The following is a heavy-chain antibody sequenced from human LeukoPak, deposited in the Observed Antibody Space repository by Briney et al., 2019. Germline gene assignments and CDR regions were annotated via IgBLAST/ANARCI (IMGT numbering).Heavy chain of an antibody. CDR3: ARSFAGSPIDY. Sequence: SETLSLTCAVPGYSISSGYYWGWIRQSPGKGLEWIGSIYHSGSTYCNPSLKSRVTISVDTSKNQFSLTLSSVTAADTAIYYCARSFAGSPIDYWGQGTLVTVSS. V-gene: IGHV4-38-2*01. J-gene: IGHJ4*02. D-gene: IGHD3-16*01. CDR2: IYHSGST. CDR1: GYSISSGYY.